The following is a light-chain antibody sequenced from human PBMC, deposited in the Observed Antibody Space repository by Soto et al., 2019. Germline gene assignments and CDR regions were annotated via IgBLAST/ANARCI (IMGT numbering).Light chain of an antibody. CDR2: KAS. J-gene: IGKJ1*01. Sequence: DIQMTQSPYTLSAHVGDIVNISCRASQSVNSWLAWYQQEPGKAPKLLIYKASTLESGVPSRFGGSGSGTEFTLTITSLQPEDFATYYCQQYNSFSWTFGQGTKV. CDR1: QSVNSW. CDR3: QQYNSFSWT. V-gene: IGKV1-5*03.